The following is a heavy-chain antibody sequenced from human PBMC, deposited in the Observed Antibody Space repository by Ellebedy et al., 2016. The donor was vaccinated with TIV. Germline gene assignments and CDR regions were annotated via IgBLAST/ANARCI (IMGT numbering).Heavy chain of an antibody. CDR1: GFTFSNYW. CDR3: ARDQWLGRAYYFDS. CDR2: IKQDGSEK. D-gene: IGHD6-19*01. J-gene: IGHJ4*02. Sequence: GGSLRLSCAASGFTFSNYWMSWVRQAPGKGLEWVANIKQDGSEKYYVDSVKGRFSICRDNAKNSLYVQMNSLRDEDTAVYYCARDQWLGRAYYFDSWGQGTLVTVSS. V-gene: IGHV3-7*01.